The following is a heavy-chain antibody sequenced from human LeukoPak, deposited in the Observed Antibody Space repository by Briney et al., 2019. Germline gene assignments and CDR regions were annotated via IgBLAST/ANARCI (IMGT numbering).Heavy chain of an antibody. Sequence: GGYLRLYCAASGFTVSSNYMSWVRQAPGKGLEWVSVIYSGGSTYYADSVKGRFTISRDNSKNTLYLQMNSLRAEDTAVYYCARHYCSGGSCYAPDWFDPWGQGTLVTVSS. V-gene: IGHV3-53*01. CDR3: ARHYCSGGSCYAPDWFDP. D-gene: IGHD2-15*01. J-gene: IGHJ5*02. CDR2: IYSGGST. CDR1: GFTVSSNY.